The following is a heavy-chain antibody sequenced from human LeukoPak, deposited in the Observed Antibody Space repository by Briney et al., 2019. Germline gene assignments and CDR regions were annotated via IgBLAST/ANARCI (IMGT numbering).Heavy chain of an antibody. Sequence: GGSMRLSCAASGFTFSSYEMNWVRQAPGKGLEWVSYISSSGSIIYYTDSVKGRFTISRDNAKRSLYLQMNSLRAEDTAVYYCARAVRGVIRAFDYWGQGTLVTVSS. V-gene: IGHV3-48*03. CDR1: GFTFSSYE. CDR2: ISSSGSII. D-gene: IGHD3-10*01. CDR3: ARAVRGVIRAFDY. J-gene: IGHJ4*02.